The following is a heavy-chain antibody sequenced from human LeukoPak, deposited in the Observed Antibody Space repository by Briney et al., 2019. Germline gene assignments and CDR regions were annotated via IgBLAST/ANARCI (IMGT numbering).Heavy chain of an antibody. Sequence: GESLKISCKGSGYSFTSYWIGWVRQMPGKGLEWMGIIYPGDSDTRYSPSFQGQVTISADKSISTAYLQWSSLKASDTAMYYCARQVDGGSHYLGAFDIWGQGTMVTVSS. D-gene: IGHD1-26*01. CDR1: GYSFTSYW. CDR3: ARQVDGGSHYLGAFDI. CDR2: IYPGDSDT. J-gene: IGHJ3*02. V-gene: IGHV5-51*01.